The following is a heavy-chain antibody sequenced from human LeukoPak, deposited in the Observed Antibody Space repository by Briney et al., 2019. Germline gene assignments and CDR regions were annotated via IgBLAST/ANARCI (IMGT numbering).Heavy chain of an antibody. CDR3: ARDIAVAAYSPSFLFY. D-gene: IGHD6-19*01. J-gene: IGHJ4*02. CDR2: ISWDSGSI. CDR1: GFTFYDYD. V-gene: IGHV3-9*01. Sequence: GGSLRLSCAVSGFTFYDYDMHWVRQGPGKGVEWVSGISWDSGSIVYADSVKGGFTMSRDNAKNSLYLKRNSVRAEDTGVCYSARDIAVAAYSPSFLFYWGQGTLVTVSS.